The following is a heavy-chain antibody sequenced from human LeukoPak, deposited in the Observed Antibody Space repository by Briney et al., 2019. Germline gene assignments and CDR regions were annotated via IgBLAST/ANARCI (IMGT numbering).Heavy chain of an antibody. CDR1: GYTFTSYG. Sequence: VASVKVSCKASGYTFTSYGISWVRQAPGQGLEWMGGIIPIFGTANYAQKFQGRVTITADKSTSTAYMELSSLRSEDTAVYYCARDIADYGSGSYYANWFDPWGQGTLVTVSS. CDR3: ARDIADYGSGSYYANWFDP. D-gene: IGHD3-10*01. CDR2: IIPIFGTA. V-gene: IGHV1-69*06. J-gene: IGHJ5*02.